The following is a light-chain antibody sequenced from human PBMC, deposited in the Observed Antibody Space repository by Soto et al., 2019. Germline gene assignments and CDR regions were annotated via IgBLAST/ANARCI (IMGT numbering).Light chain of an antibody. J-gene: IGKJ2*01. V-gene: IGKV3-11*01. CDR1: QSVSIY. CDR3: QQRRNWPRT. CDR2: DAS. Sequence: EIVLTQSPATLSLSPGERATLSCRASQSVSIYLAWYQQRPGQAPRLLIYDASNRATGIPARFSGSGSGTDFTLTISSLEPEDSAVYYCQQRRNWPRTFGQGTKLEI.